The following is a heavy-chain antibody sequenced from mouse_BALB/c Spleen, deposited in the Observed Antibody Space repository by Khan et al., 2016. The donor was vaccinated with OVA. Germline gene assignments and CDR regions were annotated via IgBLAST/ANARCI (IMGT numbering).Heavy chain of an antibody. CDR1: GDSITSGF. Sequence: EVQLQESGPNLVKPSQTLSLTCSVTGDSITSGFWNWIRKFPGNKFAYMGYVTYSGNTYYNPSLKSRISFTRDTSKSQYYMQLNSVTTEDTATYFCARSYGSWTMDYWGQGTSVTVSS. V-gene: IGHV3-8*02. CDR3: ARSYGSWTMDY. D-gene: IGHD1-1*01. J-gene: IGHJ4*01. CDR2: VTYSGNT.